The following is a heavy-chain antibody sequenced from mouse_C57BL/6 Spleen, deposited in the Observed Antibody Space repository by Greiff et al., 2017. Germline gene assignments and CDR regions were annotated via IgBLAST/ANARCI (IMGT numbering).Heavy chain of an antibody. J-gene: IGHJ4*01. V-gene: IGHV5-4*01. Sequence: EVQLMESGGGLVKPGGSLKLSCAASGFTFSSYAMSWVRQTPEKRLEWVATISDGGSYTYYPDNVKGRFTISRDNAKNNLYLQMSHLKSEDTAMYYCARDRSYYDYDEAMDYWGQGTSVTVSS. CDR3: ARDRSYYDYDEAMDY. CDR2: ISDGGSYT. CDR1: GFTFSSYA. D-gene: IGHD2-4*01.